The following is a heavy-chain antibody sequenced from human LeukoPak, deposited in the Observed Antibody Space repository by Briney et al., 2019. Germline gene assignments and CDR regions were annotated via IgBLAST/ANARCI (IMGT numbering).Heavy chain of an antibody. V-gene: IGHV4-59*01. CDR3: AREPSDYGGNSGNFDY. CDR1: GGSISSYY. CDR2: IYYSGST. D-gene: IGHD4-23*01. J-gene: IGHJ4*02. Sequence: PSETLSLTCTVSGGSISSYYWSWIRQPPGKGLEWIGYIYYSGSTNYNPSLKSRVTISVDTSKNQFSLKLSSVTAADTAVYYCAREPSDYGGNSGNFDYWGQGTLVTVSS.